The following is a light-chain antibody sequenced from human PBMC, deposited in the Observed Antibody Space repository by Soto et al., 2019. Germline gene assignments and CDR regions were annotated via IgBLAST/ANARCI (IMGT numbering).Light chain of an antibody. CDR2: AAS. V-gene: IGKV3-20*01. J-gene: IGKJ1*01. CDR1: HSVANNY. CDR3: QQYGGSPPWT. Sequence: IVLAQSPATLSLSPGESATISCRVSHSVANNYLAWYQQKHGQAPRLLIFAASSRATGVPHRFSASGSGTDFTLTISRLEPEDFAVYFCQQYGGSPPWTFGQGTKVDSK.